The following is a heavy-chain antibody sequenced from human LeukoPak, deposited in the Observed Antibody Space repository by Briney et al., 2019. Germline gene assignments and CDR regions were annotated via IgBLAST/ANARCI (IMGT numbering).Heavy chain of an antibody. J-gene: IGHJ4*02. V-gene: IGHV4-34*01. D-gene: IGHD2-2*01. CDR1: GGSFSGYY. CDR3: ARARRHCSSTSCYGASRGFDY. CDR2: INHSGST. Sequence: PSETLSLTCAVYGGSFSGYYWSWIRQPPGKGLEWIGEINHSGSTNYNPSLKSRVTISVDTSKNQFSLKLSSVTAADTAVYYCARARRHCSSTSCYGASRGFDYWGQGTPVTVSS.